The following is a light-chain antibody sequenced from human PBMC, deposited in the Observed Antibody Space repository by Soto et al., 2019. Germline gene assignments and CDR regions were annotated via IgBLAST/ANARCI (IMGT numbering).Light chain of an antibody. J-gene: IGKJ1*01. CDR2: GAS. Sequence: ESVLTQSPGTLPLSPCERATLSCRASQSVSKYLAWYQQKPGQAPRLLIYGASSRATGIPDSFSGSGSGTDFTLTISRLEPEDFAVYYCQQYGGSPQTFGQGTKVE. CDR1: QSVSKY. V-gene: IGKV3-20*01. CDR3: QQYGGSPQT.